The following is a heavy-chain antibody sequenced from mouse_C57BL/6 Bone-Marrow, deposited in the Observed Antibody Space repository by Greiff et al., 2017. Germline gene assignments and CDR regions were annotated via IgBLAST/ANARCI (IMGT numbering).Heavy chain of an antibody. V-gene: IGHV1-81*01. CDR3: ARNYGYQDWFAY. CDR1: GYTFTSYG. D-gene: IGHD2-2*01. Sequence: QVQLQQSGAELARPGASVKLSCKASGYTFTSYGISWVKQRTGQGLEWIGEIYPRSGNTYYNEKFKGKATLTADKSSSTAYMELRSLTSENSAFYFCARNYGYQDWFAYWGQGTLVTVSA. J-gene: IGHJ3*01. CDR2: IYPRSGNT.